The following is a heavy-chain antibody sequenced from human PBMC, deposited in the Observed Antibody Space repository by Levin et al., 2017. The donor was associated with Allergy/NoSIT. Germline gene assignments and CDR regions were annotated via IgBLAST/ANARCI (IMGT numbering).Heavy chain of an antibody. J-gene: IGHJ4*02. D-gene: IGHD1-26*01. CDR3: ATVHGVGYFDS. CDR1: GYTLSELS. CDR2: FDPENGET. Sequence: GESLKISCKVSGYTLSELSMHWVRQAHGKGLEWMGGFDPENGETIYAQKFQGRVTMTEDTSTDTAYMELSSLRSEDTAVYYCATVHGVGYFDSWGQGTLVTVSS. V-gene: IGHV1-24*01.